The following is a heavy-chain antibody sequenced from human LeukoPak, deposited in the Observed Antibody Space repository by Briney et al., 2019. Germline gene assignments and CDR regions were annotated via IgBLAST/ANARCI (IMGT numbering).Heavy chain of an antibody. Sequence: GGSLRLSCAASGFIFRSYAMHWVRQAPGKGLEWVSVIGGDSKNIHYRDSVTGRFTISRDNSKNTLYLQMNSLRAEDTAVYYCATYRQTGDDGPWGQETLVTVSS. J-gene: IGHJ5*02. CDR3: ATYRQTGDDGP. CDR1: GFIFRSYA. V-gene: IGHV3-23*01. CDR2: IGGDSKNI. D-gene: IGHD7-27*01.